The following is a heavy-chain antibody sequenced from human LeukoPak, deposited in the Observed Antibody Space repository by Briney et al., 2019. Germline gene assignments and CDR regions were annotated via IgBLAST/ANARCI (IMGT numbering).Heavy chain of an antibody. CDR2: INSDGSWT. Sequence: GSLRLSCAASGNYWMHWVRQVPGKGLVWVSHINSDGSWTSYADSVKGRFTISRDNAKNSLYLQMNSLRAEDTAVYYCARDRGNYYDSSGYSCWGQGTLVTVSS. CDR3: ARDRGNYYDSSGYSC. D-gene: IGHD3-22*01. V-gene: IGHV3-74*01. J-gene: IGHJ4*02. CDR1: GNYW.